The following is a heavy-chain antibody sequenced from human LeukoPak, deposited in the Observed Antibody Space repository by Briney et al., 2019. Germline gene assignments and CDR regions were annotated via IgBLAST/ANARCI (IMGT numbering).Heavy chain of an antibody. V-gene: IGHV3-21*01. CDR1: GFTFSSYS. CDR3: ARSHQVSGSFDY. J-gene: IGHJ4*02. D-gene: IGHD3-22*01. Sequence: GGSLTLSCAASGFTFSSYSMNWVRQAPGKGLEWVSSISSSSSYIYYADSVKGRFTISRDNAKNSLYLQMNSLRAEDTAVYYCARSHQVSGSFDYWGQGTLVTVSS. CDR2: ISSSSSYI.